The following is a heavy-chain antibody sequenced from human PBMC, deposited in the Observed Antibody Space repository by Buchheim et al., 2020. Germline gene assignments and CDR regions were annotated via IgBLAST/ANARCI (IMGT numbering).Heavy chain of an antibody. Sequence: EVQLVESGGGLVKPGGSLRLSCAASGFTFSSYSMNWVRQAPGQGLEWVSSISSSSSYIYYGDSVKGRFTISRDNAKNSLYLQMNSPRVEDTAIYYCVTWGRTAAGATWYFEHWGQGTL. D-gene: IGHD6-13*01. J-gene: IGHJ1*01. CDR1: GFTFSSYS. CDR2: ISSSSSYI. CDR3: VTWGRTAAGATWYFEH. V-gene: IGHV3-21*01.